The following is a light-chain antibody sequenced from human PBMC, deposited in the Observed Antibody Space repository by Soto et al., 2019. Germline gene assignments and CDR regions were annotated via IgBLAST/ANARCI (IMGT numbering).Light chain of an antibody. CDR2: DAS. V-gene: IGKV3-11*01. J-gene: IGKJ4*02. Sequence: EIVLTQSPATLSLSPGERATLSCRASQSVSNYFAWYQQKPGQAPRLLIYDASKRVTRIPARFSGSGSETDCATAISSLDPVDFVVYYCQRRSDLRLTFAGGTK. CDR1: QSVSNY. CDR3: QRRSDLRLT.